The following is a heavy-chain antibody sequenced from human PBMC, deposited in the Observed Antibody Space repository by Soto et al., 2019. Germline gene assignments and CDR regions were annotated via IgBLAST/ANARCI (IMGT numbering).Heavy chain of an antibody. Sequence: GGSLRLSCAASGFTFSNYAMSWVRQAPGKGLESVATISGSGGATYYADSVRGRFTISRDNSKNTLFLQVESLRVEDTALYYCAKDRGFDSSGIDYWGQGTLVTVS. CDR1: GFTFSNYA. V-gene: IGHV3-23*01. CDR3: AKDRGFDSSGIDY. D-gene: IGHD3-22*01. J-gene: IGHJ4*02. CDR2: ISGSGGAT.